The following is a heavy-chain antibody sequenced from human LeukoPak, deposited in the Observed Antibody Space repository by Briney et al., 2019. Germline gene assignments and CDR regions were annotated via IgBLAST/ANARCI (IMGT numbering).Heavy chain of an antibody. CDR2: INHSGST. CDR1: GFTFSSYE. CDR3: SSGYSSGWYGRYFDY. D-gene: IGHD6-19*01. Sequence: GSLRLSCAASGFTFSSYEMNWIRQPPGKGLEWIGEINHSGSTNYNPSLKSRVTISVDTSKNQFSLKLSSVTAADTAVYYCSSGYSSGWYGRYFDYWGQGTLVTVSS. V-gene: IGHV4-34*08. J-gene: IGHJ4*02.